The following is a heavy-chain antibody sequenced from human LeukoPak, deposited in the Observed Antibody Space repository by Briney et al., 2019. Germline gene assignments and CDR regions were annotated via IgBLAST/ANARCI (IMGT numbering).Heavy chain of an antibody. D-gene: IGHD3-10*01. J-gene: IGHJ1*01. CDR2: IRGSGGST. CDR1: GFTFGSYA. CDR3: AKAQTVLLWFGEYFQH. Sequence: GGSLRLSCSASGFTFGSYAMSWVRQAPGKGLEWVSLIRGSGGSTYYADSVKGRFTISRDNSENTLSLQMNSLRAEDTAVYYCAKAQTVLLWFGEYFQHWGQGTLVTVSS. V-gene: IGHV3-23*01.